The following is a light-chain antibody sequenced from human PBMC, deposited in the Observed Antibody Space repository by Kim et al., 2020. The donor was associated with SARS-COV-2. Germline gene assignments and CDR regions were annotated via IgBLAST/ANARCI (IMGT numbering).Light chain of an antibody. Sequence: ASVGDRVTFTCRASEVINSYLAWYQQKPGKAPKLLIYAASTLQSGVPSRFSGSGSGTEFSLTISSLQPEDFATYYCQQLKSYPLTFGGGTKVDIK. CDR2: AAS. J-gene: IGKJ4*01. V-gene: IGKV1-9*01. CDR1: EVINSY. CDR3: QQLKSYPLT.